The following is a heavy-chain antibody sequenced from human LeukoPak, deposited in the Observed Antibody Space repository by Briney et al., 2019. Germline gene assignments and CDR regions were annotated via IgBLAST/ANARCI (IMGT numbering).Heavy chain of an antibody. CDR3: ARDLGYCSGGSCYVGYFDY. V-gene: IGHV3-66*01. CDR2: IYSDGST. J-gene: IGHJ4*02. D-gene: IGHD2-15*01. Sequence: GGSLRLSCAASGFTVSSNYMSWVRQAPGKGPEWVSLIYSDGSTYYADSVRGRFTISRDNSKNTLYLQMNSLRAEDTAVYFCARDLGYCSGGSCYVGYFDYWGQGTLVTVSS. CDR1: GFTVSSNY.